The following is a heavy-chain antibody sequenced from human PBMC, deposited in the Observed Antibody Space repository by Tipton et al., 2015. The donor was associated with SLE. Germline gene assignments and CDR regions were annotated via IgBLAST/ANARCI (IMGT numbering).Heavy chain of an antibody. CDR3: AKGMALTGSLKFWSGYYPDAFDI. J-gene: IGHJ3*02. CDR2: ISSSSSYT. D-gene: IGHD3-3*01. Sequence: SLRLSCAASGFTFSDYYMSWIRQTPGKGLEWVSYISSSSSYTNYADSVKGRFTISRDNAKNSLYLQTNSLRAEDTAVYYCAKGMALTGSLKFWSGYYPDAFDIWGQGTMVTVSS. CDR1: GFTFSDYY. V-gene: IGHV3-11*06.